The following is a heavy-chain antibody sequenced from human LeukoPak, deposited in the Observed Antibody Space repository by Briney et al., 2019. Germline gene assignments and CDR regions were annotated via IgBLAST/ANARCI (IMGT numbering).Heavy chain of an antibody. D-gene: IGHD6-19*01. J-gene: IGHJ4*02. CDR2: INHSGST. CDR3: ARGGWSSGWSSRSFDY. CDR1: GGSFSGYY. V-gene: IGHV4-34*01. Sequence: SETLSLTCAVYGGSFSGYYWSWIRQPPGKGLEWIGEINHSGSTNYNPSLKSRVTISVDTSKNQFSLKLSSVTAADTAVYYCARGGWSSGWSSRSFDYWGQGTLVTVSS.